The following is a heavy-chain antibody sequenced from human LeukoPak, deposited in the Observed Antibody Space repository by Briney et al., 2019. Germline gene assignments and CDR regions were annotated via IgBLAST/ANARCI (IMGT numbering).Heavy chain of an antibody. Sequence: GGSLRLSCAASGFTFSSYWMSWVRQAPGGGLEGVANIKQDGSEKYYVDSVKGRFTISRDNAKNSLYLQMNSLRAEVTAVYYCARDILLWFGEPYNYGMDVWGKGTTVTVSS. CDR3: ARDILLWFGEPYNYGMDV. J-gene: IGHJ6*04. V-gene: IGHV3-7*03. CDR2: IKQDGSEK. CDR1: GFTFSSYW. D-gene: IGHD3-10*01.